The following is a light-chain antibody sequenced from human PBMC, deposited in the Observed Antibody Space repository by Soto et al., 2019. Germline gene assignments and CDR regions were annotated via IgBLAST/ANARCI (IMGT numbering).Light chain of an antibody. CDR3: CSYASDNIFYV. CDR2: EVS. Sequence: QPVLTQPACVSGSPGQSTTFSCTGTSSDVGSYNLVSWYQQHPGKAPKLIIYEVSKRPSGVSNRFSGSKSGNTASLTISGLRAEDEADYYCCSYASDNIFYVFGSGTKLTVL. J-gene: IGLJ1*01. V-gene: IGLV2-23*02. CDR1: SSDVGSYNL.